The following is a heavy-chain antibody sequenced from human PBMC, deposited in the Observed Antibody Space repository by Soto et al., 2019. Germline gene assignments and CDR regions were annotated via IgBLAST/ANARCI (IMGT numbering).Heavy chain of an antibody. Sequence: ASVKVSCKASGYTFTSYGISWVRQAPGQGLEWMGWISAYNGNTNYAQKLQGRVTMTTDTSTSTAYMELRSLRSDDTAVYYCARDIVVVPAPHSDRRFVPWGQGTLVTDPS. CDR2: ISAYNGNT. J-gene: IGHJ5*02. CDR1: GYTFTSYG. V-gene: IGHV1-18*01. CDR3: ARDIVVVPAPHSDRRFVP. D-gene: IGHD2-2*01.